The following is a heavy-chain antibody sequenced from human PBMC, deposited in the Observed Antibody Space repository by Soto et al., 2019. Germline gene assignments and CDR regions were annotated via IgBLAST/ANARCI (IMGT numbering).Heavy chain of an antibody. Sequence: GGSLRLSCAASGFTFDDYAMHWVRQAPGKGLEWVSGISWNSGSIGYADSVKGRFTISRDNAKNSLYLQMNSLRAEDTALYYCANLLRPPKDDAFDIWGQGTMVTVSS. CDR3: ANLLRPPKDDAFDI. D-gene: IGHD4-17*01. CDR2: ISWNSGSI. J-gene: IGHJ3*02. CDR1: GFTFDDYA. V-gene: IGHV3-9*01.